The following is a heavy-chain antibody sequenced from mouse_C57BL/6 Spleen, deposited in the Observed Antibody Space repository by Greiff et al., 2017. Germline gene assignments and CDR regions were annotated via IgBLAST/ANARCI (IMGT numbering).Heavy chain of an antibody. CDR1: GFTFTDYY. D-gene: IGHD1-1*01. CDR2: IRNKANGYTT. Sequence: EVNVVESGGGLVQPGGSLSLSCAASGFTFTDYYMSWVRQPPGKALEWLGFIRNKANGYTTEYSASVKGRFTISRDNSQSILYLQMNALRAEDSATYYCARYYYGSSYGYFDVWGTGTTVTVSS. V-gene: IGHV7-3*01. CDR3: ARYYYGSSYGYFDV. J-gene: IGHJ1*03.